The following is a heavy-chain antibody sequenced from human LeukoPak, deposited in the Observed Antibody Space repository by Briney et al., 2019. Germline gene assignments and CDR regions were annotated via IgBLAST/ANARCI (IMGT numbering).Heavy chain of an antibody. CDR2: IYYSGST. D-gene: IGHD3-22*01. CDR1: GGSISSYY. J-gene: IGHJ3*02. Sequence: SETLSLTCTVSGGSISSYYWSWIRQPPGKGLEWIGYIYYSGSTNYNPSLKSRVTISVDTSKNQFSLKLSSVTAADTAVYYCARDSPRRITMISDAFDIWGQGTMVTVSS. V-gene: IGHV4-59*01. CDR3: ARDSPRRITMISDAFDI.